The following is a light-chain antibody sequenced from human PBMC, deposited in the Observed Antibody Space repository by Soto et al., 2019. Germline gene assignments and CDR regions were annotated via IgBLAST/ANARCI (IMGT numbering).Light chain of an antibody. CDR1: SSDVGGYNY. CDR3: GSITSSSTSV. Sequence: QSVLTQPASVSGSPGQSITISCTGSSSDVGGYNYVSWYQHHPGKAPKLMIYEVSNRPSGVSNRFSGSKSGNTASLIISGLQTEDEADYYCGSITSSSTSVFGTGTKVTVL. J-gene: IGLJ1*01. CDR2: EVS. V-gene: IGLV2-14*01.